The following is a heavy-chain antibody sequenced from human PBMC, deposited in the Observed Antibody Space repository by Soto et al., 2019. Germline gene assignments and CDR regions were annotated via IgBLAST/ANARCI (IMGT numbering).Heavy chain of an antibody. V-gene: IGHV3-30*18. CDR1: GFTFSSYG. CDR2: ISYDGSNK. CDR3: AKDKGYDILTGSGYYGMDV. D-gene: IGHD3-9*01. J-gene: IGHJ6*02. Sequence: GGSLRRSCAASGFTFSSYGMHWVRQAPGKGLEWVAVISYDGSNKYYTDSVKGRFTVSRDNSKNTLYLQMNSLRAEDTAVYYCAKDKGYDILTGSGYYGMDVWGQGTTVTVSS.